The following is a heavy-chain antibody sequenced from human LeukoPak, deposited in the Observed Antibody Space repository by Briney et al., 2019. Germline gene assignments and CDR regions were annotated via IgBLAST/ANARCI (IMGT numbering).Heavy chain of an antibody. J-gene: IGHJ5*02. V-gene: IGHV4-34*01. CDR3: ARCTPIFGVVMVRWFDP. CDR2: INHSGST. D-gene: IGHD3-3*01. Sequence: SETLSLTCAVYGGSFSGYYWSWIRQPPGKGLEWIGEINHSGSTNYNPSLKSRVTISVDTSKNQFSLKLSSVTAADTAVYYCARCTPIFGVVMVRWFDPWGQGTLVTVPS. CDR1: GGSFSGYY.